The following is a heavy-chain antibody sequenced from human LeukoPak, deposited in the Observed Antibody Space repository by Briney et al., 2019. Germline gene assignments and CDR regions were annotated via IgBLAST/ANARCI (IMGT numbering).Heavy chain of an antibody. CDR3: ARALYDSSGYYYLYYFDY. V-gene: IGHV1-69*13. CDR2: IIPIFGTA. Sequence: SVKVPCKASGGTFSSYAISWVRQAPGQGLEWMGGIIPIFGTANYAQKFQGRVTITADESTSTAYMELSSLRSEDTAVYYCARALYDSSGYYYLYYFDYWGQGTLVTVSS. CDR1: GGTFSSYA. D-gene: IGHD3-22*01. J-gene: IGHJ4*02.